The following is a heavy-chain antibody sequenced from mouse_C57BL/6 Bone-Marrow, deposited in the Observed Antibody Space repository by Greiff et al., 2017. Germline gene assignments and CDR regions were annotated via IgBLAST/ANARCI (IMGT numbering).Heavy chain of an antibody. V-gene: IGHV5-6*01. CDR2: ISSGGSYT. J-gene: IGHJ3*01. CDR3: ARRGSRAY. Sequence: DVQLVESGGDLVKPGGSLKLSCAASGFTFSSYGMSWVRQTPDKRLEWVATISSGGSYTYYPDSVKGRFTISRDNAKNTLYLQMSSLKSEDTAMYYCARRGSRAYWGQGTLVTVSA. CDR1: GFTFSSYG.